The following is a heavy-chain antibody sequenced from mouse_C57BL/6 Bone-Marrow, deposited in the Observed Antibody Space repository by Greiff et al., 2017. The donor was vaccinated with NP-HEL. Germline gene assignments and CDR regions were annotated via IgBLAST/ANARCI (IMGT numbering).Heavy chain of an antibody. CDR3: ARGITTVVARGWFAY. CDR2: IHPNSGST. CDR1: GYTFTSYW. Sequence: QVQLQQPGAELVKPGASVKLSCKASGYTFTSYWMHWVKQRPGQGLEWIGMIHPNSGSTNYNEKFKSKSTLTVDKSSSTAYMQLSSLTSEDSAVYYCARGITTVVARGWFAYWGQGTLVTVSA. D-gene: IGHD1-1*01. J-gene: IGHJ3*01. V-gene: IGHV1-64*01.